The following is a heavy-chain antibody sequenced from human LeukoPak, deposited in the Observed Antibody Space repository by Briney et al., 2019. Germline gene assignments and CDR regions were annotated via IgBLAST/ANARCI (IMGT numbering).Heavy chain of an antibody. V-gene: IGHV1-2*02. J-gene: IGHJ6*02. CDR3: AVAGQDYYGMDV. D-gene: IGHD6-19*01. Sequence: ASVKVSCKASGGTFSSYAISWVRQAPGQGLEWMGWINPNSGGTNYAQKFQGRVTMTRDTSISTAYMGLSRLRSDDTAVYYCAVAGQDYYGMDVWGQGTTVTVSS. CDR2: INPNSGGT. CDR1: GGTFSSYA.